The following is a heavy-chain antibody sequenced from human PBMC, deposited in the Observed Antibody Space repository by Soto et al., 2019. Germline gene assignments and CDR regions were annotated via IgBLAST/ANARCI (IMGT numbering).Heavy chain of an antibody. V-gene: IGHV3-33*01. CDR3: ARDAREVTTAAYYYYYGMDV. J-gene: IGHJ6*02. CDR2: IWYDGSNK. D-gene: IGHD6-25*01. CDR1: GFTFSSYG. Sequence: PGGSLRLSCAASGFTFSSYGMHWVRQAPGKGLEWVAVIWYDGSNKYYADSVKGRFTISRDNSKNTLYLQMNSLRAEDTAVYYCARDAREVTTAAYYYYYGMDVWGQGTTVTVSS.